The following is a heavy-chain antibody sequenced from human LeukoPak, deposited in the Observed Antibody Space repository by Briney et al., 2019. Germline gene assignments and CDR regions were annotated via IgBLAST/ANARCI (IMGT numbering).Heavy chain of an antibody. V-gene: IGHV4-61*02. CDR1: GGSISSGSYY. Sequence: SETLSLTCTVSGGSISSGSYYWSWLRQPAGKGLEWTGRIYTSGGTNYHPSLKSRVTISVDTSKNQFSLKLSSVTAADTAVYYCARQTGSGLFILPGGQGTLVTVSS. D-gene: IGHD3/OR15-3a*01. CDR2: IYTSGGT. J-gene: IGHJ4*02. CDR3: ARQTGSGLFILP.